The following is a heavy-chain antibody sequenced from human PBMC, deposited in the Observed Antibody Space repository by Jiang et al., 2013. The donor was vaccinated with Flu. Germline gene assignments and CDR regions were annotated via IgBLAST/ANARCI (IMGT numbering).Heavy chain of an antibody. D-gene: IGHD3-22*01. V-gene: IGHV6-1*01. J-gene: IGHJ4*02. Sequence: GLEWLGRTYYRSKWYNDYAVSVKSRITINPDTSKNQFSLQLNSVTPEDTAVYYCARGVYYDSSGFDYWGQGTLVTGLL. CDR2: TYYRSKWYN. CDR3: ARGVYYDSSGFDY.